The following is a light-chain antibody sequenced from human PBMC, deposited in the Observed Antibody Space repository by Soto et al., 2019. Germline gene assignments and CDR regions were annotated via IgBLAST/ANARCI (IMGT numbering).Light chain of an antibody. CDR2: GIY. V-gene: IGKV3-20*01. CDR3: HQYGRSATGT. J-gene: IGKJ2*01. Sequence: DIVWTQAPGTLSLSTEERATLSCRASQAVSSNSLAWYQQMPGQAPRLLIYGIYSRANGVPDRFSGSGSGTDFTFTISRLEPADFAVYYCHQYGRSATGTFGQETKLAI. CDR1: QAVSSNS.